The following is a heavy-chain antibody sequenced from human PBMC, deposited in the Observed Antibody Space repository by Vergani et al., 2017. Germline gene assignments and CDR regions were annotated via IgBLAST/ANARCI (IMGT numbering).Heavy chain of an antibody. CDR1: GFTFSNYG. D-gene: IGHD2/OR15-2a*01. J-gene: IGHJ4*02. CDR3: AREERSNTSPFVGD. CDR2: IRFDGSDK. V-gene: IGHV3-30*02. Sequence: QVQLVESGGGVVQPGGSLRLSCAASGFTFSNYGMHWVRQAQGKGLEWVAFIRFDGSDKYYADSVKGRFTISRDNSKNTVYLQMNSLKAEDRATYYCAREERSNTSPFVGDWGQGTLVTV.